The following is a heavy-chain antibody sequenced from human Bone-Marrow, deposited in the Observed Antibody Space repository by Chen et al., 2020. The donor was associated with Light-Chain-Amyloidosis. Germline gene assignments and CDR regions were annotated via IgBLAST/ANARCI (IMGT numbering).Heavy chain of an antibody. CDR3: TRVPSYRSGWSR. J-gene: IGHJ4*02. D-gene: IGHD6-19*01. CDR1: GFSFDDYA. Sequence: EVQLVESGGGVVQPGRSLRLSCAASGFSFDDYAMHWVRQAPGKGLEWVSLISGDAASTDYADSVRGRFTISRDNSKNSLYLQMNSLRTDDTALYYCTRVPSYRSGWSRWGQGTLVTVSS. CDR2: ISGDAAST. V-gene: IGHV3-43*02.